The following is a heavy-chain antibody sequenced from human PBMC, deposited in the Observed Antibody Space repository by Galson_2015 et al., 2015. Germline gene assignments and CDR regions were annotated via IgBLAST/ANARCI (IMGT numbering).Heavy chain of an antibody. V-gene: IGHV4-39*01. D-gene: IGHD3-3*01. J-gene: IGHJ4*02. Sequence: SETLSLTCTVFGGSISSSSYYWGWIRQPPGKGLEWTGSIYYSGSTYYNPSLKSRVTISVDTSKNQFSLKLSSVTAADTAVYYCARLGYDFRQTKYYFDYWGQGTLVTVSS. CDR1: GGSISSSSYY. CDR2: IYYSGST. CDR3: ARLGYDFRQTKYYFDY.